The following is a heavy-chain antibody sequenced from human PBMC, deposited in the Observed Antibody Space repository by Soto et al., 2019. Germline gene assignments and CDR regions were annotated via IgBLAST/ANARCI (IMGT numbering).Heavy chain of an antibody. CDR2: ITSGGGGT. D-gene: IGHD6-6*01. CDR1: GFTFSNYA. CDR3: AKDPREYSTPNYYFDY. J-gene: IGHJ4*02. Sequence: GGSLRLSCAASGFTFSNYAMSWVRQAPGKGLKWVSSITSGGGGTYYADFVKGRFTISRDNSKNTMYLQMNSLRAEDTALYYCAKDPREYSTPNYYFDYWGQGTLVTVSS. V-gene: IGHV3-23*01.